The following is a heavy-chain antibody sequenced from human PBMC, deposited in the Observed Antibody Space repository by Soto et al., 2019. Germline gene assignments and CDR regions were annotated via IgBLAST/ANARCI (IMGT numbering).Heavy chain of an antibody. D-gene: IGHD6-13*01. Sequence: EVQLVESGGGLVKPGGSLRLSCAASGFTFSNAWMNWVRQAPGQGLEWVGRSKSIRDGGGTDYAAPVEGRFSISRDNAKNTLYLQMNSLRAEDTAVYYCVRGATAGFDLWGQGTTVTVSS. V-gene: IGHV3-15*07. CDR1: GFTFSNAW. CDR2: SKSIRDGGGT. J-gene: IGHJ3*01. CDR3: VRGATAGFDL.